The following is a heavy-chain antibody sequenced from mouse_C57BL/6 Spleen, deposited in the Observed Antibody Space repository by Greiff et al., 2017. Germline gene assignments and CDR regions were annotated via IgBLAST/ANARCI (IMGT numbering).Heavy chain of an antibody. CDR2: IHPNSGST. Sequence: QVQLQQPGAELVKPGASVTLSCKASGYTFTSYWMHWVKQRPGQGLEWIGMIHPNSGSTNYNEKFKSKATLTVDKSSSTAYMQLRSLTSEDSAVYYCVREGSYGWFAYWGQGTLVTVSA. CDR3: VREGSYGWFAY. V-gene: IGHV1-64*01. D-gene: IGHD1-1*01. CDR1: GYTFTSYW. J-gene: IGHJ3*01.